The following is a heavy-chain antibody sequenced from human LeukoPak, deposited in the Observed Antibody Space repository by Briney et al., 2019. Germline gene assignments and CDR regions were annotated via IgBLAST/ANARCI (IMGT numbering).Heavy chain of an antibody. CDR3: ARDPNWNREKDMDV. CDR1: GFTFSSYW. CDR2: IKQDGSEK. D-gene: IGHD1-1*01. V-gene: IGHV3-7*01. J-gene: IGHJ6*03. Sequence: GGSLRLSCAASGFTFSSYWMSWVRQAPGKGLEWVANIKQDGSEKYCVDSVKGRFTISRDNAKNPLYLQMNSLRAEDTAVYYCARDPNWNREKDMDVWGKGTTVTVSS.